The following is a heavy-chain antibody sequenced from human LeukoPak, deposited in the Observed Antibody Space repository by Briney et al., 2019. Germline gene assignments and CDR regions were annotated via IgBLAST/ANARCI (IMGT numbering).Heavy chain of an antibody. CDR2: VNPNSGGT. CDR1: GYTFTGYY. J-gene: IGHJ4*02. Sequence: GASVKVSCKASGYTFTGYYMHWVRQAPGQGLEWMGWVNPNSGGTNYAQKFQGRVTMTRDTSISTAYMELSRLRSDDTAVYYCAKTKAGRFLEYHWGQGTLVTVSS. V-gene: IGHV1-2*02. CDR3: AKTKAGRFLEYH. D-gene: IGHD3-3*01.